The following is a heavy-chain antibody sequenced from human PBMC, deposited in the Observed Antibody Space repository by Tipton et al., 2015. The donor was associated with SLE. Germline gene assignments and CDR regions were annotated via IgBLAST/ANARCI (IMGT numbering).Heavy chain of an antibody. CDR2: IFSTGIT. CDR3: ARDSHTDSGDFYVDS. D-gene: IGHD4-17*01. Sequence: TLSLTCSISGVSLSRGSYFWTWIPPPSGKGLEWVGPIFSTGITDYNPSLKSRVSISADTSKNQFSLNLDSMTAADTAVYYCARDSHTDSGDFYVDSWGQGTLVTVSS. CDR1: GVSLSRGSYF. V-gene: IGHV4-61*02. J-gene: IGHJ4*02.